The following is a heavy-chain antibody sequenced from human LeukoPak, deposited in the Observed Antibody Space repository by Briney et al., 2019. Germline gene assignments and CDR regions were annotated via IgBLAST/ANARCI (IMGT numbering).Heavy chain of an antibody. Sequence: PGGSLRLSCEASGFTFNNYAMNWVRQTPGKGLEWVSSISGSGGSTFYAASVKGRFTISRGNSKTKVYLQMNSLRAEDTAVYYCTKDIGIVAHDASDIWGQGTMVTVSS. CDR2: ISGSGGST. J-gene: IGHJ3*02. D-gene: IGHD5-12*01. V-gene: IGHV3-23*01. CDR3: TKDIGIVAHDASDI. CDR1: GFTFNNYA.